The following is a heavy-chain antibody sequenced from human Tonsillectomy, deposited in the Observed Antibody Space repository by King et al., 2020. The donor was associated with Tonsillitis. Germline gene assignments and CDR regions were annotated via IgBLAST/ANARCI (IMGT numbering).Heavy chain of an antibody. CDR1: EFTFNSYT. D-gene: IGHD6-13*01. Sequence: VQLVESGGGVVQPGRSLRLSCAASEFTFNSYTMHWVRQAPGKGLEWVAVISYDGNNKYYADSVKGRFTISRDNSRNTLYLQMNSLRVEDTAVYYCAGEGASWYFLVNCFDPWGQGTLVTVSS. J-gene: IGHJ5*02. CDR2: ISYDGNNK. V-gene: IGHV3-30*04. CDR3: AGEGASWYFLVNCFDP.